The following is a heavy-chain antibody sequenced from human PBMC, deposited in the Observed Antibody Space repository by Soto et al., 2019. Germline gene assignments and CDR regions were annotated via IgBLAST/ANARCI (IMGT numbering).Heavy chain of an antibody. V-gene: IGHV3-33*01. D-gene: IGHD6-6*01. CDR1: GFTFSSYG. Sequence: QVQLVESGGGVVQPGRSLRLSCAASGFTFSSYGMHWVRQAPGKGLEWVAVIWYDGSNKYYADSVKGRFTISRDNSKNTLYVQMNSLRAEDTAVYYCSRTKRVSSSKQHYYGMDVWGQGTTVTVSS. CDR2: IWYDGSNK. CDR3: SRTKRVSSSKQHYYGMDV. J-gene: IGHJ6*02.